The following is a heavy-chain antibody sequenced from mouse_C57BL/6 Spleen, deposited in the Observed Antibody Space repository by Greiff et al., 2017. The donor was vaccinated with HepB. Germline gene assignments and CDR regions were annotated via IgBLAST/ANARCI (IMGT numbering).Heavy chain of an antibody. CDR3: ARGYGSSYFDY. CDR2: IYPGDGDT. D-gene: IGHD1-1*01. CDR1: GYAFSSSW. V-gene: IGHV1-82*01. Sequence: QVQLQQSGPELVKPGASVKISCKASGYAFSSSWMNWVKQRPGKGLEWIGRIYPGDGDTNYNGKFKGKATLTADKSSSTAYMQLSSLKSEDSAVYFCARGYGSSYFDYWGQGTTLTVSS. J-gene: IGHJ2*01.